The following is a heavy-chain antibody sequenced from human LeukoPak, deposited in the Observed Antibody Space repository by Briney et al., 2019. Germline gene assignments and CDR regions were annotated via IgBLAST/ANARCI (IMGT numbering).Heavy chain of an antibody. CDR2: ISSSGSTI. D-gene: IGHD3-9*01. V-gene: IGHV3-48*03. CDR1: GFTFSSYE. J-gene: IGHJ4*02. CDR3: ARVGDYDILTGFDY. Sequence: PGGSLRLSCAASGFTFSSYEMNWVRQAPGKGLEWVSYISSSGSTIYYADSVKGRFTISRDNAKNSLYLQMNSLRAEDTAVYYCARVGDYDILTGFDYWGQGTLVTVSS.